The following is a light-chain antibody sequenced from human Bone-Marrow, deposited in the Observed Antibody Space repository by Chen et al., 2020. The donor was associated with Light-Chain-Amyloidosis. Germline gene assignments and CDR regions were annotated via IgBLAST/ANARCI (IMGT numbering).Light chain of an antibody. Sequence: NFMLTQPHSVSEPPGKTVIISCTLSSGSIATNYVQWYPQRPGSAPPTVIYQNDQRPSGVPDRFSGSIDRCSNAASLTSAGRKAEDEADYYCQSYEGSSQGVFGGGTKLTVL. CDR2: QND. CDR1: SGSIATNY. CDR3: QSYEGSSQGV. V-gene: IGLV6-57*03. J-gene: IGLJ3*02.